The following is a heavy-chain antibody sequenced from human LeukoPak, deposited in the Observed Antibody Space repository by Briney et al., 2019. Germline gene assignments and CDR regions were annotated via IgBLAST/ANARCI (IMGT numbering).Heavy chain of an antibody. CDR3: ARHGLRGNSNYIGY. Sequence: SETLSLTCTVSGGSISSYFWSWIRQPPGKGLEWIGYVYFSGSTNYNPSLKSRVTISVDTSNNQFSLKLSSVTAADTAVYYCARHGLRGNSNYIGYWGQGTLVTVSS. CDR2: VYFSGST. J-gene: IGHJ4*02. V-gene: IGHV4-59*08. CDR1: GGSISSYF. D-gene: IGHD4-11*01.